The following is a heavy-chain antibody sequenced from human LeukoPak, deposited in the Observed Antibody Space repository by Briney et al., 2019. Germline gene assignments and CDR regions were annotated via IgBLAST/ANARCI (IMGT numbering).Heavy chain of an antibody. CDR1: GGSISSYY. V-gene: IGHV4-59*08. J-gene: IGHJ4*02. Sequence: KPSETLSPTCTVSGGSISSYYWSWIRQPPGKGLEWIGYIYYSGSTNYNPSLKSRVTISVDTSKNQFSLKLSSVTAADTAAYYCARHSSSWTPLFDYWGQGTLVTVSS. CDR3: ARHSSSWTPLFDY. D-gene: IGHD6-13*01. CDR2: IYYSGST.